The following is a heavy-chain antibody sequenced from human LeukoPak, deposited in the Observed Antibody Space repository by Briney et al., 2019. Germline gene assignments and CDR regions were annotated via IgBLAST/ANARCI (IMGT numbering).Heavy chain of an antibody. Sequence: PGGSLRLSCAASGFTFSSYGMHWVRQAPGKGLEWVAVISYDGSNKHYADSVKGRFTISRDNSKNTLYLQMNSLRAEDTAVYYCAKDRNSSSLDYWGQGTLVTVSS. V-gene: IGHV3-30*18. J-gene: IGHJ4*02. CDR3: AKDRNSSSLDY. CDR2: ISYDGSNK. CDR1: GFTFSSYG. D-gene: IGHD6-13*01.